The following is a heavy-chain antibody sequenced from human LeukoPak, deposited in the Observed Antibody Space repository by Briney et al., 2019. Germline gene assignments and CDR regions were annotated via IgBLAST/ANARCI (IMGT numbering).Heavy chain of an antibody. V-gene: IGHV1-46*01. CDR3: ARDVVRIGELLVGYYYYMDV. J-gene: IGHJ6*03. CDR1: GYTFTGYY. CDR2: INPSGGST. Sequence: ASVKVSCKASGYTFTGYYMHWVRQAPGQGLEWMGIINPSGGSTSYAQKFQGRVTMTRDMSTSTVYMELSSLRSEDTAVYYCARDVVRIGELLVGYYYYMDVWGKGTTVTVSS. D-gene: IGHD3-10*01.